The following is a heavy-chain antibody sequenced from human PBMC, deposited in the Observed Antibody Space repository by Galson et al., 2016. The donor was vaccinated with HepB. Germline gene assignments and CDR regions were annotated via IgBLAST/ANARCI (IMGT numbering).Heavy chain of an antibody. CDR1: GFTFSSYA. V-gene: IGHV3-23*01. CDR3: AKVPDHYAVLTGYYREVCFDY. CDR2: ISDNGDTI. J-gene: IGHJ4*02. Sequence: SLRLSCAASGFTFSSYALNWVRQAPGKGLEWVSSISDNGDTIYYADSVRGRFTISRDNSKNTLYLQMSSLRAEDTAVYSCAKVPDHYAVLTGYYREVCFDYWGQGTLVTVSS. D-gene: IGHD3-9*01.